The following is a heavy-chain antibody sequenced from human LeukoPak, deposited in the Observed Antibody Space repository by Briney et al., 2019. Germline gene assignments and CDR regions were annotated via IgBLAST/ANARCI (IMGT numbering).Heavy chain of an antibody. V-gene: IGHV3-48*03. CDR1: GFTFSSYE. J-gene: IGHJ4*02. CDR2: ISSSGGTI. CDR3: ARDSIVPLYY. D-gene: IGHD3-22*01. Sequence: GGSLSLSCATSGFTFSSYEMNWVRQAPGKGLEWVSYISSSGGTIYYADSVKGRFTISRDNTENSLYLQMNSLRAEDTAVYYCARDSIVPLYYWGQGTLVTVSS.